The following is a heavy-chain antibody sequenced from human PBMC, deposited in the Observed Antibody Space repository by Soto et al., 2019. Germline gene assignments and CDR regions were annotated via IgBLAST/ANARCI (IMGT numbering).Heavy chain of an antibody. CDR1: GGSITNDDYY. J-gene: IGHJ5*02. D-gene: IGHD6-13*01. CDR2: IYYSGST. Sequence: SETLSLTCSVSGGSITNDDYYWTWIRQPPGKGLEWIGYIYYSGSTYYNPSLKSRVTISVDTSKNQFSLKLSSVTAADTAVYYCARVFSDSSSFFDPWGQGTLVTVSS. CDR3: ARVFSDSSSFFDP. V-gene: IGHV4-31*03.